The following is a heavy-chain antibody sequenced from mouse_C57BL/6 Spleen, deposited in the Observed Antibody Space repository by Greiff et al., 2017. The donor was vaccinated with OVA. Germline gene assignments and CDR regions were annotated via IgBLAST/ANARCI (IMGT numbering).Heavy chain of an antibody. V-gene: IGHV8-12*01. J-gene: IGHJ2*01. CDR1: GFSLSTSGMG. Sequence: QVTLKECGPGILQSSQTLSLTCSFSGFSLSTSGMGVSWIRQPSGKGLEWLAHIYWDDDKRYNPSLKSRLTISKDTSRNQVFLKITSVDTADTATYYCARRGAVTTGYFDYWGQGTTLTVAS. CDR3: ARRGAVTTGYFDY. CDR2: IYWDDDK. D-gene: IGHD2-2*01.